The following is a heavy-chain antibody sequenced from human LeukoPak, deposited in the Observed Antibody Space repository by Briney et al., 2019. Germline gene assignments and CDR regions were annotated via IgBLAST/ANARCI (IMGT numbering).Heavy chain of an antibody. J-gene: IGHJ4*02. V-gene: IGHV3-23*01. Sequence: GGSLRLSCAASGFTFSSYAMGWVSQDPGKGLEWVSVIGGGGDTTHYADSVKGRFTISRDDSKNTLYLQMNSLRAEDTAIYYCAKGTTSVYSGSSNWGQGTLVTVSS. CDR2: IGGGGDTT. D-gene: IGHD1-26*01. CDR3: AKGTTSVYSGSSN. CDR1: GFTFSSYA.